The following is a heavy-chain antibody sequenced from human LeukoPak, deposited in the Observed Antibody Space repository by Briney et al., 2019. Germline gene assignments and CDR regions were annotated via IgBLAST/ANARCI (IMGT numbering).Heavy chain of an antibody. CDR2: IYHSGST. CDR3: ARASLRSTFDY. Sequence: SETLSLTCAVSGGSIRSGGYSWSWIRQPPGKGLEWIGYIYHSGSTYYNPSLKSRVTISVDRSKNQFSLKLSSVTAADTAVYYCARASLRSTFDYWGQGTLVTVSS. D-gene: IGHD4-17*01. J-gene: IGHJ4*02. CDR1: GGSIRSGGYS. V-gene: IGHV4-30-2*01.